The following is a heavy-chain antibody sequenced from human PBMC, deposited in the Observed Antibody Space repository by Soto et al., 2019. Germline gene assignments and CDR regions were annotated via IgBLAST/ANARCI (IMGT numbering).Heavy chain of an antibody. J-gene: IGHJ4*02. CDR3: AKDGGHGYSYAYDY. V-gene: IGHV3-23*01. CDR2: ISGSGGST. CDR1: GFTFSSYA. D-gene: IGHD5-18*01. Sequence: GGYLRLSCAASGFTFSSYAMSWVRQAPGKGLEWVSAISGSGGSTYYADSVKGRFTISRDNSKNTLYLQMNSLRAEDTAVYYCAKDGGHGYSYAYDYWGQGTLVTVSS.